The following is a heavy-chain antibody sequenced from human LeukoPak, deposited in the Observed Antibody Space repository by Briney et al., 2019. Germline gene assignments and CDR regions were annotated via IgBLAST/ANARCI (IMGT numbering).Heavy chain of an antibody. CDR1: GYTFTSYD. CDR3: ARGYDSSGYYHY. J-gene: IGHJ4*02. D-gene: IGHD3-22*01. Sequence: ASVKVSCKASGYTFTSYDINWVRQATGQGLEWMGWMNPNSGNTGYAQKFQGRVTMTRNTSISTAYMELSSLRSEDTAVYYCARGYDSSGYYHYWGQGTLVTVPS. CDR2: MNPNSGNT. V-gene: IGHV1-8*01.